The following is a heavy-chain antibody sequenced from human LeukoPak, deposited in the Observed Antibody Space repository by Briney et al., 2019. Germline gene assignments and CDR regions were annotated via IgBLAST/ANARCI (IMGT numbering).Heavy chain of an antibody. Sequence: ASVKVSCKASGYTFTSYGISWVRQAPGQGLEWMGWISAYNGNTNYAQKLQGRVTMTTDTSTSTAYMELRSLRSDDTAVYYCARDPGGGSLYYYYGMDVWGQRDHGHRLL. CDR2: ISAYNGNT. CDR3: ARDPGGGSLYYYYGMDV. CDR1: GYTFTSYG. J-gene: IGHJ6*01. D-gene: IGHD2-15*01. V-gene: IGHV1-18*04.